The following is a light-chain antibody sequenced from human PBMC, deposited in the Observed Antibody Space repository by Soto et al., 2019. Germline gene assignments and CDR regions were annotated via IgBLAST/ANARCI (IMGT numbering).Light chain of an antibody. J-gene: IGKJ1*01. Sequence: EIVLTQSPGILYLSPGDRATLSCRASQRVSTFLAWYQQRPGQAPRLLISEASNRATGIPARFSGSGSGTDFTLTIGSLEPEDFAVYYCQQSHNWPRTFGQGTKVDIK. CDR1: QRVSTF. CDR2: EAS. CDR3: QQSHNWPRT. V-gene: IGKV3-11*01.